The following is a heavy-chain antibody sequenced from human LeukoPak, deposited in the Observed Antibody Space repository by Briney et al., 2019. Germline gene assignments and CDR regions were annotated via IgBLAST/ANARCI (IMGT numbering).Heavy chain of an antibody. Sequence: GGSLRLSCAASGFTFYNYGMHWVRQAPGKGLEWVAVISHDGSNIHYGDSVKGRFTISRDNSKNTLYLQMNSLRVEDTAVYYCAKDPYRVVVATGNYLDPWGQGTLVTVSS. V-gene: IGHV3-30*18. D-gene: IGHD2-21*01. CDR1: GFTFYNYG. J-gene: IGHJ5*02. CDR3: AKDPYRVVVATGNYLDP. CDR2: ISHDGSNI.